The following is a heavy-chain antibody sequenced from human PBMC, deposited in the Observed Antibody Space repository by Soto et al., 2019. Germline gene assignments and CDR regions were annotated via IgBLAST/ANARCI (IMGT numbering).Heavy chain of an antibody. CDR1: GFTFSSYA. CDR3: IRLGLGFSGFDP. D-gene: IGHD1-26*01. J-gene: IGHJ5*02. V-gene: IGHV3-73*01. Sequence: GGSLRLSCAASGFTFSSYAMHWVRQASGKGLEWVGRIRSKVNSYATVYAASVKGRFIISRDDSKNTAYLQMNSLKTEDTAVYYCIRLGLGFSGFDPWGQGTLVTVSS. CDR2: IRSKVNSYAT.